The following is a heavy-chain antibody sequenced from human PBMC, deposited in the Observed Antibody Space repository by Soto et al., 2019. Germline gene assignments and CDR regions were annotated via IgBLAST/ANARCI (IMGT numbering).Heavy chain of an antibody. D-gene: IGHD6-13*01. CDR2: KSYDGSIE. V-gene: IGHV3-30*18. CDR1: GFTFSRYG. J-gene: IGHJ4*02. Sequence: QVQLVESGGGVVQPGRSLRLSCAASGFTFSRYGMHWVRQAPGKGLEWVAIKSYDGSIEYYADSVKGRFTVSRDNSKNTLYLPMNSLRAEDTAIYYCAKESSSWPYYFDYWGQGTLVTVSS. CDR3: AKESSSWPYYFDY.